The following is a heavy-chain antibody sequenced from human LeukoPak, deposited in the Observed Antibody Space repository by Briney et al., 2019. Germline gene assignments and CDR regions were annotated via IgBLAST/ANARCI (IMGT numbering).Heavy chain of an antibody. J-gene: IGHJ6*02. V-gene: IGHV4-4*07. Sequence: SETLSLTCTVSGGSLSSYYWNWMRQPAGKGLEWIGRIYTSGSTNYNPSLKSRVTMSVDTSKNRFSLKLSSVTAADTAVYYCARDPPITVTTLDGYYYGMDVWGQGTTVTVSS. CDR3: ARDPPITVTTLDGYYYGMDV. CDR1: GGSLSSYY. CDR2: IYTSGST. D-gene: IGHD4-17*01.